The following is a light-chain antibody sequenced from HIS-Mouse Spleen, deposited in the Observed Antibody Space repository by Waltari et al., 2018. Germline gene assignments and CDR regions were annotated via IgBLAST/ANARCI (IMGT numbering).Light chain of an antibody. J-gene: IGLJ2*01. CDR2: EDS. CDR3: YSTDSSGNHRV. V-gene: IGLV3-10*01. CDR1: ALPKKY. Sequence: SYELTQPPSVSVSPGQTARITCSGDALPKKYAYWYQQKSGQAPVLVIYEDSKRPSGIPERLSGSRCGTMATVTISGAQVEDEAEYYCYSTDSSGNHRVFGGGTKLTVL.